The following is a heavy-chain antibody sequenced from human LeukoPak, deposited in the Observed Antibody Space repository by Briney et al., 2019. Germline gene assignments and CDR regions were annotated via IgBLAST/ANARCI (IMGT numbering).Heavy chain of an antibody. Sequence: PGGSLRLSCEASGFTLNYWTSWVRQAPGKGLEWVANINQDGSEKYFVDSVKGRFTISRDNAQNSVFLQMDSLRVDDTAVYYCARWVSQYHFDYWGQGTHVTVSS. CDR3: ARWVSQYHFDY. CDR1: GFTLNYW. D-gene: IGHD2-21*01. CDR2: INQDGSEK. J-gene: IGHJ4*02. V-gene: IGHV3-7*01.